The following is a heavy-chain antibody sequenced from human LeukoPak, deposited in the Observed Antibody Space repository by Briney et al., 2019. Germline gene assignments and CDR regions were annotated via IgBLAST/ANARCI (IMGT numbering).Heavy chain of an antibody. Sequence: PGGSLRLSCAASGFTFSSYSMNWVRQAPGEGLGWVSSISSSSSYIYYADSVKGRFTISRDNAKNSLYLQMNSLRAEDTAVYYCAVTGERRADYWGQGTLVTVSS. V-gene: IGHV3-21*01. CDR3: AVTGERRADY. CDR1: GFTFSSYS. J-gene: IGHJ4*02. D-gene: IGHD1-1*01. CDR2: ISSSSSYI.